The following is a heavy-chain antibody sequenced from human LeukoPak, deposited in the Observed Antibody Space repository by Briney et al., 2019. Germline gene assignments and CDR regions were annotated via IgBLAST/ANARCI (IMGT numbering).Heavy chain of an antibody. CDR1: GFTFSSYS. Sequence: GGSLRLSCAASGFTFSSYSMNWVRQAPGKGLEWVSSISSSSSYIYCADSVKGRFTISRDNAKNSLYLQMNSLRAEDTAVYYCARDSMYYYDSSGYYYEQRGLIDYWGQGTLATVSS. CDR3: ARDSMYYYDSSGYYYEQRGLIDY. D-gene: IGHD3-22*01. J-gene: IGHJ4*02. V-gene: IGHV3-21*01. CDR2: ISSSSSYI.